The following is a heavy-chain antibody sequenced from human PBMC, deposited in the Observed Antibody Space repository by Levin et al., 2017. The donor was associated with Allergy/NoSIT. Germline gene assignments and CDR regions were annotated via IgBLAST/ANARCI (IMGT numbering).Heavy chain of an antibody. D-gene: IGHD3-10*01. CDR2: ISGSGGST. CDR1: GFTFSSYA. Sequence: GGSLRLSCAASGFTFSSYAMSWVRQAPGKGLEWVSAISGSGGSTYYADSVKGRFTISRDNSKNTLYLQMNSLRAEDTAVYYCAKGYRNTMVRGVNLTPDAFDIWGQGTMVTVSS. V-gene: IGHV3-23*01. J-gene: IGHJ3*02. CDR3: AKGYRNTMVRGVNLTPDAFDI.